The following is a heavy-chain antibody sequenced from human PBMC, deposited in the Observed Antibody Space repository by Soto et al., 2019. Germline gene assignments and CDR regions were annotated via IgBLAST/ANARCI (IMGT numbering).Heavy chain of an antibody. CDR1: GFTVSNNY. CDR2: IYSGGRT. V-gene: IGHV3-66*01. D-gene: IGHD4-4*01. Sequence: EVQLVESGGGLVQPGGSLRLSCAASGFTVSNNYMSWVRQAPGKGLEWVSVIYSGGRTYYADSVKGRFIISRDSSKNTLYLQMNSLRAEDTAVYYCARDTDDDYRGQGTLVTVSS. J-gene: IGHJ4*02. CDR3: ARDTDDDY.